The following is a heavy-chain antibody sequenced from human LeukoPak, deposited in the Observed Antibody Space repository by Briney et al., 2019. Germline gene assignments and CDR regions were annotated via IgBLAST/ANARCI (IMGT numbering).Heavy chain of an antibody. J-gene: IGHJ6*03. CDR2: IIPIFGTA. V-gene: IGHV1-69*05. CDR1: GGTFSSYA. D-gene: IGHD5-24*01. Sequence: SVKVSCKASGGTFSSYAISWVRQAPGQGLEWMGGIIPIFGTANYAQKFQGRVTITTDESTSTAYMELSSLRSEDTAVYYCARAGRDGYNVYYYYYMDVWGKGTTVTVSS. CDR3: ARAGRDGYNVYYYYYMDV.